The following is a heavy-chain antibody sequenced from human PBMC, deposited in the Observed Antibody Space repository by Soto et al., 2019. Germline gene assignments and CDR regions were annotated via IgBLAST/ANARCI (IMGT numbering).Heavy chain of an antibody. CDR2: IYYSGST. Sequence: SETLSLTCTVSGGSISSGDYYWSWIRQPPGKGLEWIGYIYYSGSTYYNPSLKSRVTISVDTSKNQFSLKLSSVTAADTAVYYCAREGAYGAVAGTYFQHWGQGTLVTVSS. V-gene: IGHV4-30-4*01. J-gene: IGHJ1*01. CDR1: GGSISSGDYY. D-gene: IGHD6-19*01. CDR3: AREGAYGAVAGTYFQH.